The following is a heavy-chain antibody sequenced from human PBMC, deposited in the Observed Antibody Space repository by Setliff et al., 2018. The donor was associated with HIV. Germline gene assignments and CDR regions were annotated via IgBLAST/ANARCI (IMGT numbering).Heavy chain of an antibody. D-gene: IGHD3-22*01. CDR1: GYSISSGYY. Sequence: SSETLSLTCTVSGYSISSGYYWGWIRQPPGKGLEWIGSIYHSGSTYYNPSLKSRVTISVDTSKNQFSLKLRSVTAADTAVYWCAREDSSYHYFDSWGQGMLVTVSS. CDR2: IYHSGST. V-gene: IGHV4-38-2*02. J-gene: IGHJ4*02. CDR3: AREDSSYHYFDS.